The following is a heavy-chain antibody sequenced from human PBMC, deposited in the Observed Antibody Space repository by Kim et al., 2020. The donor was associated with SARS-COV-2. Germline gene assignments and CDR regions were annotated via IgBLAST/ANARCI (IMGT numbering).Heavy chain of an antibody. CDR1: GGSFSGYY. J-gene: IGHJ6*03. V-gene: IGHV4-34*01. CDR3: ARGTGQWLVGGPCYYCIDV. Sequence: SETLSLTCAVYGGSFSGYYWSWIRQPPGKGLEWIGEINHSGSTNYNPSLNRRVTISVDTSKNQFSLKLNPVTAADEAVDYCARGTGQWLVGGPCYYCIDVWGKGTTVTVSS. CDR2: INHSGST. D-gene: IGHD6-19*01.